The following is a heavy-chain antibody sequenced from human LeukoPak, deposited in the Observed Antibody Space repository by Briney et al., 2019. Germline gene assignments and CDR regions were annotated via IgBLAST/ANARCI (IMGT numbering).Heavy chain of an antibody. Sequence: SENLSLTWTVSGGSISSGDYYWRWIRQPPGKGLEWIGYIYYSGSTYYNPSLKSRVTISVDTSKNQFSLKLSSVTAADTAVYYCARGTTVTNLDYWGQGTLVTVSS. CDR1: GGSISSGDYY. CDR2: IYYSGST. V-gene: IGHV4-30-4*01. CDR3: ARGTTVTNLDY. J-gene: IGHJ4*02. D-gene: IGHD4-17*01.